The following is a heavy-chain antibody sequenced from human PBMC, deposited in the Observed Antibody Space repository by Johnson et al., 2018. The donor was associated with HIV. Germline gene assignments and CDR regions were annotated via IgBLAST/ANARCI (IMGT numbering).Heavy chain of an antibody. CDR2: INWNGGST. D-gene: IGHD6-6*01. CDR1: GFTFSSYW. Sequence: VQLVESGGGLVQPGGSLRLSCAASGFTFSSYWMSWVRQAPGKGLAWVSNINWNGGSTGNADSVKGRFTISSDNAKNSLYLQMNSLRAEDTAVYYCSKAFEYSSSSMAFDIWGQGTMVTVSS. V-gene: IGHV3-20*04. CDR3: SKAFEYSSSSMAFDI. J-gene: IGHJ3*02.